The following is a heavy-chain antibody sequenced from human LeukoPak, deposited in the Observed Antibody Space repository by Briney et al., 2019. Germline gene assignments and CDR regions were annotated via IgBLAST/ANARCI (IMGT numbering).Heavy chain of an antibody. Sequence: PSETLSLTCTVSGGSISSTSYYWGWIRQPPGKGLEGIGSIYYSGRTYYNPSLKSRVTVSVDTSKNQFSLKLSSVTAADTAVYYCASTDPYSHYRRYWGQGTLVTVSS. CDR2: IYYSGRT. CDR3: ASTDPYSHYRRY. CDR1: GGSISSTSYY. V-gene: IGHV4-39*01. J-gene: IGHJ4*02. D-gene: IGHD4-11*01.